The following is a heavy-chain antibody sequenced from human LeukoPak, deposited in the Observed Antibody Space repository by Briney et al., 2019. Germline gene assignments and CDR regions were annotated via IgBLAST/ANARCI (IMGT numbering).Heavy chain of an antibody. CDR3: ARGRGGIVVGIFDY. Sequence: SETLSLTCTVSGGSISGSTSYWGWIRQSPGKGLEWIGLLNYSGTTYYNPSFKSRVSISIDRSRTQFSLKLSSVTAADTAVYYCARGRGGIVVGIFDYWGQGTLVTVSS. V-gene: IGHV4-39*07. J-gene: IGHJ4*02. D-gene: IGHD3-22*01. CDR1: GGSISGSTSY. CDR2: LNYSGTT.